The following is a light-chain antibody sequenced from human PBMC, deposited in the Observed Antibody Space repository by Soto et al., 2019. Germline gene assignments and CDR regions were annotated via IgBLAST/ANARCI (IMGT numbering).Light chain of an antibody. CDR2: DVS. J-gene: IGLJ2*01. CDR1: SSDVGGYNY. Sequence: QSVLTQPASVSGSPGQSITISCTGTSSDVGGYNYVSWYQQHPGKAPKLIIYDVSNRPSGVSNRFSGSKSGNTASLTISGLQAEDEADYYGSSYTSNKTLVAFGGGTKVTVL. V-gene: IGLV2-14*01. CDR3: SSYTSNKTLVA.